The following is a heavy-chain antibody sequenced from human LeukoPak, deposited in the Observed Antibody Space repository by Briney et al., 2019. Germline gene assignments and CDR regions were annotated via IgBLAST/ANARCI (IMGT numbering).Heavy chain of an antibody. CDR1: GYTLTELS. CDR2: FDPEDGET. CDR3: ATYGYDILTGYYNFDY. Sequence: ASVKVSCKVSGYTLTELSMHWVRQAPGKGLEWRGGFDPEDGETIYAQKFHGRVTMTEDTSTDTAYMELSSLRSEDTAVYYCATYGYDILTGYYNFDYWGQGTLVTVSS. J-gene: IGHJ4*02. D-gene: IGHD3-9*01. V-gene: IGHV1-24*01.